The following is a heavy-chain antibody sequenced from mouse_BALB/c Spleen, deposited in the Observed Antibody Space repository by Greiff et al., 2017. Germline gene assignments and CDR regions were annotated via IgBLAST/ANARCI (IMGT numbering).Heavy chain of an antibody. D-gene: IGHD1-1*01. CDR3: ARREDYYPYYYAMDY. V-gene: IGHV1S132*01. Sequence: QVQLQQSGAELVKPGASVKLSCKTSGYTFTSYWIQWVKQRPGQGLGWIGEIFPGTGTTYYNEKFKGKATLTIDTSSSTAYMQLSSLTSEDSAVYFCARREDYYPYYYAMDYWGQGTSVTVTS. J-gene: IGHJ4*01. CDR2: IFPGTGTT. CDR1: GYTFTSYW.